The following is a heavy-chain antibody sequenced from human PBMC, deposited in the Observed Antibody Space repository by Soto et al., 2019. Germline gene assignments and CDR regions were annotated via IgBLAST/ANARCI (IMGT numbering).Heavy chain of an antibody. J-gene: IGHJ4*02. CDR3: ARHRRFSSSIDY. CDR1: GYTFTSYA. D-gene: IGHD6-6*01. CDR2: INAGNGNT. V-gene: IGHV1-3*01. Sequence: ASVKVSCKASGYTFTSYAMHWVRQAPGQRLEWMGWINAGNGNTKYSQKFQGRVTITRDTSASTAYMELSSLRSEDTAVYYCARHRRFSSSIDYWGQGTLVTVSS.